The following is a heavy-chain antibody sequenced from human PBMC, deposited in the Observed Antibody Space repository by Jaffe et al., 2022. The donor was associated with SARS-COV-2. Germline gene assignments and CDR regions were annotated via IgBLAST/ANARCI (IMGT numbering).Heavy chain of an antibody. V-gene: IGHV2-5*02. CDR3: VHRQKRSGWFVGVDS. D-gene: IGHD6-19*01. CDR1: GFSLRSRGVG. Sequence: QVTLKESGPTLVKPTQTLTLTCTFSGFSLRSRGVGVGWIRQPPGKSLEWLAVIYWDDDERYSPSLKTRLTITKDTSRNQVVLTMTNMDPVDTATYYCVHRQKRSGWFVGVDSWGQGTLVTVSS. J-gene: IGHJ4*02. CDR2: IYWDDDE.